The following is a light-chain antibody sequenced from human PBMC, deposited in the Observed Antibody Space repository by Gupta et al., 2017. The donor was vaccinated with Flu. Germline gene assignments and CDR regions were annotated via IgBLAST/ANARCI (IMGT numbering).Light chain of an antibody. Sequence: YMLTQPHSVSESPGVTVTISCTRSSGSIASNYVQWYQQRPGSAPTTVIYANKERPSGIPDRFFGSIYTSSTSVSLTISGLRGEDDSYYYSQYYDSSTVVFGGGTKLTVL. CDR2: ANK. J-gene: IGLJ2*01. CDR1: SGSIASNY. V-gene: IGLV6-57*03. CDR3: QYYDSSTVV.